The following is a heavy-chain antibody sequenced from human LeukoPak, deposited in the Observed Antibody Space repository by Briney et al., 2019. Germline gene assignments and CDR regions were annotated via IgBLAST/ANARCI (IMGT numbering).Heavy chain of an antibody. CDR1: GYTFTSYY. CDR2: INPSGGST. D-gene: IGHD1-26*01. Sequence: ASVKVSCKASGYTFTSYYTHWVRQAPGQGLEWMGIINPSGGSTSYAQKFQGRVTMTRDMSTSTVYMELSSLRSEDTAVYYCARDSGSYYFSYWGQGTLVTVSS. J-gene: IGHJ4*02. CDR3: ARDSGSYYFSY. V-gene: IGHV1-46*01.